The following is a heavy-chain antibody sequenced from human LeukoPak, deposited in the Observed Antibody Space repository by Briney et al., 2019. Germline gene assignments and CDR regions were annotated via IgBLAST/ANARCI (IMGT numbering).Heavy chain of an antibody. D-gene: IGHD3-9*01. CDR3: ARGKNGVGGYDILIDY. CDR1: GFTFSSFE. V-gene: IGHV3-48*03. J-gene: IGHJ4*02. Sequence: GGSLRLSCAASGFTFSSFEMNWVRKAPGKGLEWVSYISSSGSSTFYADSVKGRFTISRDNAKNSLSLQMFTLRDEDTAVYYCARGKNGVGGYDILIDYWGQGTLVTVSS. CDR2: ISSSGSST.